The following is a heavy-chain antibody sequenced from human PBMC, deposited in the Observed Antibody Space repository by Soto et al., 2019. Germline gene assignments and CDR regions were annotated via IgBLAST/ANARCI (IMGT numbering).Heavy chain of an antibody. CDR3: ARRGPGTYFDD. CDR2: ISGSGGST. CDR1: GFTFSSYA. D-gene: IGHD1-1*01. V-gene: IGHV3-23*01. Sequence: EVQLLESGGGLLQPGGSLRLSRAASGFTFSSYAMNWVRQAPGKGLEWVSVISGSGGSTYYADSVKGRFTISRDNSKNTLYLQMNSLRAEETAVYYCARRGPGTYFDDLCQGTLVTVSS. J-gene: IGHJ4*02.